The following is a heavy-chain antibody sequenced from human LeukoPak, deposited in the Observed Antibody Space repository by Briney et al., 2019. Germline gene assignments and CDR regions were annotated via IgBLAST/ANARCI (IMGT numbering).Heavy chain of an antibody. CDR1: GFTFSKAW. CDR2: IKSKTDGGTT. Sequence: GGSLRLSCAASGFTFSKAWMYWVRQAPGKGLEWVGRIKSKTDGGTTDYAAPVKGRFTISRDDSKNTLSLQMSSLKTEDTATYYCTTPKYSGYDFYFWGQGTLVTVSS. D-gene: IGHD5-12*01. CDR3: TTPKYSGYDFYF. V-gene: IGHV3-15*07. J-gene: IGHJ4*02.